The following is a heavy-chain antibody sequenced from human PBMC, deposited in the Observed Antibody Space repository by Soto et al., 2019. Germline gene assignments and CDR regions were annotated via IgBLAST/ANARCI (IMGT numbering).Heavy chain of an antibody. J-gene: IGHJ4*02. CDR3: ARGYSSSSAAFDY. D-gene: IGHD6-13*01. CDR1: GFTFSSYA. V-gene: IGHV3-30-3*01. Sequence: QVQLVESGGGVVQPGRSLRLSCAASGFTFSSYAIHWVRQAPGKGLEWVAVISYDGSNKYYADSVKGRFTISRDNSKNTLYLQMNSLSAEDTAVYYCARGYSSSSAAFDYWGQGTLVTVSS. CDR2: ISYDGSNK.